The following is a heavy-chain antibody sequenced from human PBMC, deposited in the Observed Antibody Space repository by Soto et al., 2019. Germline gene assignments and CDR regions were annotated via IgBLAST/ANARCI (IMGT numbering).Heavy chain of an antibody. V-gene: IGHV3-53*01. D-gene: IGHD6-19*01. J-gene: IGHJ4*02. CDR2: IHSDGST. CDR1: GFTDSDS. CDR3: ARDASGPFDY. Sequence: GGSLRLSCSVAGFTDSDSMSWVRQAPGKGLECVSFIHSDGSTHYTDSVRGRFTISRDNSKNTLYLQMVRLRVDDTAVYFCARDASGPFDYWGQGTLVTVSS.